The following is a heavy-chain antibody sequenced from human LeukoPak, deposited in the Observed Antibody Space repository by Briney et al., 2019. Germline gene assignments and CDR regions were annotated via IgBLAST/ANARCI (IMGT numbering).Heavy chain of an antibody. D-gene: IGHD3-22*01. CDR3: AREGRGYYGDFDY. CDR2: IRSDGSTT. CDR1: GFTFSDYD. V-gene: IGHV3-11*01. Sequence: GGSLRLSCSASGFTFSDYDMNWIRQAPGKGLERVSYIRSDGSTTYDADSVKGRFFISRDNARNTLYLQMNSLRAEDTAVYYCAREGRGYYGDFDYWGQGTLVTVSS. J-gene: IGHJ4*02.